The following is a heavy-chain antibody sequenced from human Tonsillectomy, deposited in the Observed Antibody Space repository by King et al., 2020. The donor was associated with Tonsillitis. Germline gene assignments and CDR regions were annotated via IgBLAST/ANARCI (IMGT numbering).Heavy chain of an antibody. Sequence: QLVQSGPEVKKPGASVKVSCKASGYTFTSYGISWVRQAPGQGLEWMGWITGYNGNTNYAQNLQGRVTMTTDTSTSTAYMELRSLRYDDTAVYYCARDGGSSGWHDYYYYYMDVWGKGTTVTVSS. CDR1: GYTFTSYG. V-gene: IGHV1-18*01. J-gene: IGHJ6*03. CDR2: ITGYNGNT. D-gene: IGHD6-19*01. CDR3: ARDGGSSGWHDYYYYYMDV.